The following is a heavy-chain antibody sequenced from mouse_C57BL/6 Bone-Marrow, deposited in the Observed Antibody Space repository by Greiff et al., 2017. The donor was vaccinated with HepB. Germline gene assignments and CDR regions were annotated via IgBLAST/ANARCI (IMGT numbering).Heavy chain of an antibody. D-gene: IGHD2-4*01. CDR2: ISNGGSYT. CDR1: GFPFSSDA. J-gene: IGHJ4*01. V-gene: IGHV5-4*01. CDR3: ERVDYHLRDY. Sequence: EVQGVESGGGLVKPGGSLKLSCATSGFPFSSDALSWVRQTPEQKLVWVYTISNGGSYTYYPDNVKGRFTISRENAKNNLYLQMSHLKSEDTAMYYGERVDYHLRDYWGQGTSVTVSS.